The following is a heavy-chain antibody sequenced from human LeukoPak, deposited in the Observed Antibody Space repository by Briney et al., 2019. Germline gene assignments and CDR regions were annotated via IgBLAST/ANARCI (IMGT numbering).Heavy chain of an antibody. J-gene: IGHJ5*02. V-gene: IGHV3-23*01. CDR1: GFTFSSYA. Sequence: GGSLRLSCAASGFTFSSYAMSWGRQAPGEGLEWGSAISGSGGSTYYADSVKGRFTISRDNSKNTLYLQMSSLRAEDTAVYYCAKRSGGPHWFDPWGQGTLVTVSS. D-gene: IGHD2-8*02. CDR2: ISGSGGST. CDR3: AKRSGGPHWFDP.